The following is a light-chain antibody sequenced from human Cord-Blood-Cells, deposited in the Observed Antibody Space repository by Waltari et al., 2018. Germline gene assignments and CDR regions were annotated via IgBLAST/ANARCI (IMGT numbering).Light chain of an antibody. J-gene: IGKJ1*01. V-gene: IGKV3-11*01. Sequence: ELVLIQSPATLSLSPGERATLSCRASQSVSSYLAWYQQKPGQAPRLLIYDASNRATGIPARFSGSVSGTDFTLTISSLEPEDFAVYYCQQRSNWPTFGQGTKVEIK. CDR2: DAS. CDR3: QQRSNWPT. CDR1: QSVSSY.